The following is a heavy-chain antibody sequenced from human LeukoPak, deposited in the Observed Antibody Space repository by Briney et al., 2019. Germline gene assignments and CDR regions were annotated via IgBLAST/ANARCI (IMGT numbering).Heavy chain of an antibody. D-gene: IGHD6-13*01. CDR1: GFTFSSYG. Sequence: GGSLRLSCAASGFTFSSYGMSWVRQAPGKGLEWVSAISGSGGSTYYADSVKGRFTISRDNSKNTLYLQMNSLRAEDTAVYYCAKHAPRIPKQQTDAFDIWGQGTMVTVSS. CDR2: ISGSGGST. CDR3: AKHAPRIPKQQTDAFDI. J-gene: IGHJ3*02. V-gene: IGHV3-23*01.